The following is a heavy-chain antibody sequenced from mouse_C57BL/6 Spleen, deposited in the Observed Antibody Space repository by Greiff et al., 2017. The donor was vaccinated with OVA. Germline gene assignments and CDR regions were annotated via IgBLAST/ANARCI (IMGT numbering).Heavy chain of an antibody. CDR1: GYTFTDYY. CDR2: INPNNGGT. CDR3: ARYRVLYYDYDGVFAY. D-gene: IGHD2-4*01. Sequence: EVQLQQSGPELVKPGASVKISCKASGYTFTDYYMNWVKQSHGKSLEWIGDINPNNGGTSYNQKFKGKATLTVDKSSSTAYMELRSLTSEDSAVYYCARYRVLYYDYDGVFAYWGQGTLVTVSA. J-gene: IGHJ3*01. V-gene: IGHV1-26*01.